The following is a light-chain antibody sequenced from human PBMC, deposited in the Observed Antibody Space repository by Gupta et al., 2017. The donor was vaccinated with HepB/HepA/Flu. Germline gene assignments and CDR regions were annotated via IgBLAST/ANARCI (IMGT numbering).Light chain of an antibody. CDR2: DAS. J-gene: IGKJ5*01. Sequence: EIVLTHSPVTLSLAPGERATLSCRASQSVSRYLAWYQQKPGQAPRLLIYDASNRATDIPARFSGSGCGTKFSLTISSREQEDFAVYYCQQHSNWPPITFGQGTRVEIK. CDR3: QQHSNWPPIT. CDR1: QSVSRY. V-gene: IGKV3-11*01.